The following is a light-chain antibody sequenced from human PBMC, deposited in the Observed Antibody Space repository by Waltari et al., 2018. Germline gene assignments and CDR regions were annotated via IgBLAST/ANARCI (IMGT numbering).Light chain of an antibody. V-gene: IGKV3-11*01. CDR1: HSVSWY. CDR2: DAS. J-gene: IGKJ4*01. Sequence: EIVLTQSPATLSLSPGQRATLSGRASHSVSWYLAWYQQRPGQAPRLLIYDASSRATCIPAMFSDSGSETDFTLTISSLEPEGSAVYYCQQRRNWPLTFGGGTKVEIK. CDR3: QQRRNWPLT.